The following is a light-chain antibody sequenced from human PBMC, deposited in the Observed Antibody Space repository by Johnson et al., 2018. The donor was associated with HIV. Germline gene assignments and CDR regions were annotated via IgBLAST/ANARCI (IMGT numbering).Light chain of an antibody. J-gene: IGLJ1*01. V-gene: IGLV1-51*02. Sequence: QSVLTQPPSVSAAPGQKVTISCSGSSSNIGNSYVSWFQQLPGTAPKLLIYENNKRPSGIPARFSGSKSGTSATLGITGLQARDEADYYCGTWHSSLNGYVFGSGTKVTVL. CDR2: ENN. CDR1: SSNIGNSY. CDR3: GTWHSSLNGYV.